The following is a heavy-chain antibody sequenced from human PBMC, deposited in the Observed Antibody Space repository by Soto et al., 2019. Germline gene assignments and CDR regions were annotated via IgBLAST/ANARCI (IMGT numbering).Heavy chain of an antibody. V-gene: IGHV4-30-4*01. J-gene: IGHJ2*01. Sequence: QVQLQESGPGLVKPSETLSLTCTVSGGSISGGISYWSWFRQSPGKGLEWIGYIFHSGSTFYNPSLGSRVTRSVDTSKNQFSLMLSSVTAADTAVYYCAREIIPLTTDWYFDLWGRGTLVTVSS. D-gene: IGHD4-17*01. CDR2: IFHSGST. CDR3: AREIIPLTTDWYFDL. CDR1: GGSISGGISY.